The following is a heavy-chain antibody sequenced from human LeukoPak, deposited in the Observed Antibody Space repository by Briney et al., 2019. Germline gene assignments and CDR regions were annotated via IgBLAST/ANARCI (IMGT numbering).Heavy chain of an antibody. CDR2: IYTSGST. CDR1: GGSFSGYY. Sequence: PSETLSLTCAVYGGSFSGYYWSWIRQPAGKGLEWIGRIYTSGSTNYNPSLKSRVTISVDTSKNQFSLKLSSVTAADTAVYYCARGSRWRFGEFSGFNWFDPWGQGTLVTVSS. D-gene: IGHD3-10*01. V-gene: IGHV4-59*10. CDR3: ARGSRWRFGEFSGFNWFDP. J-gene: IGHJ5*02.